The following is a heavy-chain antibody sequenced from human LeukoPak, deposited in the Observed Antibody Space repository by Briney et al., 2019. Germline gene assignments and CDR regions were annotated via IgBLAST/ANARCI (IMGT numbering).Heavy chain of an antibody. CDR2: LSAYNGNP. V-gene: IGHV1-18*01. CDR1: GYTLTRYG. Sequence: AASVKVSCKASGYTLTRYGISRVRQAPGQGLEWMGWLSAYNGNPNYAQKLQDRVTMTTDTSTSTAYMELRSLRSDDTAVYYCARVYNNEYFDYWGQGTLVTVSS. CDR3: ARVYNNEYFDY. D-gene: IGHD3-10*01. J-gene: IGHJ4*02.